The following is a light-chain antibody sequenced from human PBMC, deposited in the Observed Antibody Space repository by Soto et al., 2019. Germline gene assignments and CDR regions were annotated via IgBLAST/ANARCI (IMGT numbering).Light chain of an antibody. Sequence: ALTQPRSVSGSPGQSVTISCTGTGSDVGGYNYVSWYQQHPGKAPKLMINDVTKRPSGVPDRFSGSKSGNTASLTISGLQAEDEADYYCCSYAGSYTLVFGGGNKVTVL. J-gene: IGLJ2*01. CDR2: DVT. V-gene: IGLV2-11*01. CDR1: GSDVGGYNY. CDR3: CSYAGSYTLV.